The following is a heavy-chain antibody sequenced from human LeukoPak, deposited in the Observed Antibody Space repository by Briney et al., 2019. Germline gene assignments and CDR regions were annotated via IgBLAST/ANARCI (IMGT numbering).Heavy chain of an antibody. CDR3: ARDIYDSGDFRGDF. D-gene: IGHD3-22*01. Sequence: GGSLRLSCAVSGFDFGDYTMHWVRQPPGKGLEWVSLISWNSGSIKYTESVKVRFTISRDNSKNSLYLQMSSLRTEDTALYYCARDIYDSGDFRGDFWGQGTLVTVSS. CDR1: GFDFGDYT. J-gene: IGHJ4*02. V-gene: IGHV3-43*01. CDR2: ISWNSGSI.